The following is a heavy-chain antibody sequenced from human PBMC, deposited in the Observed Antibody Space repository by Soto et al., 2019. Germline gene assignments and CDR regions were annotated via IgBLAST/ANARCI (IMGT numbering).Heavy chain of an antibody. V-gene: IGHV3-23*01. J-gene: IGHJ4*02. Sequence: GGSLRLSCAASGFTFSSYAMSWVRQAPGKGLEWVSAISGSGGSTYYADSVKGRFTISRDNSKNTLYLQMNSLRAEDTAVYYCAKDQGQLWLLYYFDYWGQGTLVTVSS. D-gene: IGHD5-18*01. CDR3: AKDQGQLWLLYYFDY. CDR1: GFTFSSYA. CDR2: ISGSGGST.